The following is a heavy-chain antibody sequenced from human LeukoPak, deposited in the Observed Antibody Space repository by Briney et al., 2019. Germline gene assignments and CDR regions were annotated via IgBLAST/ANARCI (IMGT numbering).Heavy chain of an antibody. J-gene: IGHJ4*02. CDR2: INSDGSST. Sequence: PGGSLRLSCAASGFTFSSYWMHWVRQAPGKGLVWVSRINSDGSSTSYADSVKGRFTISRDNAKNTLYLQVNSLRAEDTAIYYCAKGTLAVAALFDYWGQGSLVTVSS. D-gene: IGHD6-19*01. CDR3: AKGTLAVAALFDY. CDR1: GFTFSSYW. V-gene: IGHV3-74*01.